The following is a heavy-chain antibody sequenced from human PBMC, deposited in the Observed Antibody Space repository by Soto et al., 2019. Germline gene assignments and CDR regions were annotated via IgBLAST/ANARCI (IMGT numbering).Heavy chain of an antibody. CDR1: GGTFSSYA. CDR2: IIPIFGTA. Sequence: SVKVSCKASGGTFSSYAISWVRQAPGQGLEWMGGIIPIFGTANYAQKFQGRVTITADESTSTAYMELSSLRSEDTAVYYCARETIAAAGTAGRYYYYGMDVWGQGTTVTV. V-gene: IGHV1-69*13. D-gene: IGHD6-13*01. J-gene: IGHJ6*02. CDR3: ARETIAAAGTAGRYYYYGMDV.